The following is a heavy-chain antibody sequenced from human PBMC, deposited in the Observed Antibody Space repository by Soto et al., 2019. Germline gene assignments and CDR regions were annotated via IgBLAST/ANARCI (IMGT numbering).Heavy chain of an antibody. CDR2: IYNIMST. CDR3: ARERRAGNWFDY. J-gene: IGHJ5*01. Sequence: QVQLQESGPGLVKPSETLSLTCTVSGGPVKSDFYYWSWIRQPPGKGLEWIGYIYNIMSTNYNPSLRSRVTMSLDTSTNQFSLKPTSVTAADTAVYYCARERRAGNWFDYWGQGTLVTVSS. V-gene: IGHV4-61*01. D-gene: IGHD3-10*01. CDR1: GGPVKSDFYY.